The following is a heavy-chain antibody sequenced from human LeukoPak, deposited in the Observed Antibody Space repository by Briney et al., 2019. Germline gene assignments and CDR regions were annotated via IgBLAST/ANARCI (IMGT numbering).Heavy chain of an antibody. CDR1: GGSISSYY. Sequence: SQTLSLTCTVSGGSISSYYWSWLRQPPGKGLEWIGYIYYSGSTNYNPSLKSRVTISVDTSKNQFSLKLSSVTAADTAVYYCARASRQQLPEKWGQGTLVTVSS. CDR3: ARASRQQLPEK. D-gene: IGHD6-13*01. CDR2: IYYSGST. J-gene: IGHJ4*02. V-gene: IGHV4-59*01.